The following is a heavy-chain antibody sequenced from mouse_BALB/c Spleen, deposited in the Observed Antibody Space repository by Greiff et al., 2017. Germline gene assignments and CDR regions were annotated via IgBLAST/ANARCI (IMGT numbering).Heavy chain of an antibody. CDR2: ISSGGGST. CDR3: ARHYGSSYYWYFDV. D-gene: IGHD1-1*01. V-gene: IGHV5-12-1*01. J-gene: IGHJ1*01. CDR1: GFAFSSYD. Sequence: EVKLMESGGGLVKPGGSLKLSCAASGFAFSSYDMSWVRQTPEKRLEWVAYISSGGGSTYYPDTVKGRFTISRDNAKNTLYLQMSSLKSEDTAMYYCARHYGSSYYWYFDVWGAGTTVTVSS.